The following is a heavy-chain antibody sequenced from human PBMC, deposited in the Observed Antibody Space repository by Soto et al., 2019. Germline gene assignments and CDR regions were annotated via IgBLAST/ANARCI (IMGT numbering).Heavy chain of an antibody. CDR1: GGSISSYY. Sequence: SETLSLTCTVSGGSISSYYWSWIRQPPGKGLEWIGYIYYSGSTNYNPSLKSRVTISVDTSKNQFSLKLSSVTAADTAVYYCARRESTWFDPWGQGTLAPVSS. J-gene: IGHJ5*02. CDR3: ARRESTWFDP. V-gene: IGHV4-59*01. D-gene: IGHD1-26*01. CDR2: IYYSGST.